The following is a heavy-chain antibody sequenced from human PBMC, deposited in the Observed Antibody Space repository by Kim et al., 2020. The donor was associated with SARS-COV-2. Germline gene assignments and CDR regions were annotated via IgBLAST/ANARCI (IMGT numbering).Heavy chain of an antibody. Sequence: SETLSLTCAVYGGSFSGYYWSWIRQPPGKGLEWIGEINHSGSTNYNPSLKSRVTISVDTSKNQFSLKLSSVTAADTAVYYCARARLLWFGKGRAPFDYWGQGTLVTVSS. D-gene: IGHD3-10*01. CDR2: INHSGST. V-gene: IGHV4-34*01. CDR1: GGSFSGYY. J-gene: IGHJ4*02. CDR3: ARARLLWFGKGRAPFDY.